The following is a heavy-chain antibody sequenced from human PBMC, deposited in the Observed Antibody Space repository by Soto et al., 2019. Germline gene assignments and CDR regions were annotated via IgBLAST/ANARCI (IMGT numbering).Heavy chain of an antibody. V-gene: IGHV1-2*04. Sequence: ASVKVSCKASGYTFTGYYMHWVRQAPGQGLEWMGWINPNSGGTNYAQKFQGWVTMTRDTSISTAYMELSRLRSDDTAVYYCARGGSCSSTSCPEMAHTYDYWGQGTLVTVSS. CDR2: INPNSGGT. J-gene: IGHJ4*02. CDR3: ARGGSCSSTSCPEMAHTYDY. CDR1: GYTFTGYY. D-gene: IGHD2-2*01.